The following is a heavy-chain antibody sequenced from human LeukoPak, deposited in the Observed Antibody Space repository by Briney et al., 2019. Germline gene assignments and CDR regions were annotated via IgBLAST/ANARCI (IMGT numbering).Heavy chain of an antibody. J-gene: IGHJ5*02. Sequence: GGSLRLSCAASGFTFSSYAMHWVRQAPGKGLEWVAVISYDGSNKYYADSVEGRFTISRDNSKNTLYLQMNSLRAEDTAVYYCARDPGKIAAAGIRFDPWGQGTLVTVSS. CDR2: ISYDGSNK. V-gene: IGHV3-30-3*01. CDR3: ARDPGKIAAAGIRFDP. CDR1: GFTFSSYA. D-gene: IGHD6-13*01.